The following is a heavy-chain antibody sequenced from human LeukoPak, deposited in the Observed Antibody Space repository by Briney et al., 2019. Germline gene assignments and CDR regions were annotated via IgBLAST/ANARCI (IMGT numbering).Heavy chain of an antibody. CDR1: GDTVSSNSAT. CDR3: AKRTTSSMGSCSSYYMDV. D-gene: IGHD6-6*01. Sequence: SQTLSLTCAISGDTVSSNSATWYWIRQSPSRGLEWLGRTYYRSKWSNDYAVSVKSRITINPDTSKNQFSLQLNSVTPEDTAVYYCAKRTTSSMGSCSSYYMDVWGSGTTVTVSS. V-gene: IGHV6-1*01. CDR2: TYYRSKWSN. J-gene: IGHJ6*03.